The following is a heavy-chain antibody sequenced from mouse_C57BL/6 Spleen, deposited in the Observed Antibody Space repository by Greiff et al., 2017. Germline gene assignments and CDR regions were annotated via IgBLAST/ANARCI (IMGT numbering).Heavy chain of an antibody. D-gene: IGHD2-4*01. V-gene: IGHV1-26*01. Sequence: VQLQQSGPELVKPGASVKISCKASGYTFTDYYMNWVKQSHGKSLEWIGDINPNNGGTSYNQKFKGKATLTVDKSSSTAYMELRSLTSEDSAVYYCARSAYYDYDWFAYWGQGTLVTVSA. CDR3: ARSAYYDYDWFAY. J-gene: IGHJ3*01. CDR2: INPNNGGT. CDR1: GYTFTDYY.